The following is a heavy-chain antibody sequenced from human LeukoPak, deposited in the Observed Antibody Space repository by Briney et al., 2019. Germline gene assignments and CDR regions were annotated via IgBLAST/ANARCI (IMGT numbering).Heavy chain of an antibody. CDR2: IHDTGST. D-gene: IGHD6-19*01. Sequence: SETLSLTCSVSGDAVSSHYWNWVRQPPGKGLEWIGYIHDTGSTKYNPSLTSRVSISIDKSNNQFTLKMASVTAADTAVYYCVTGGGWLPDYWGQGTLVTVSS. CDR3: VTGGGWLPDY. CDR1: GDAVSSHY. V-gene: IGHV4-59*02. J-gene: IGHJ4*02.